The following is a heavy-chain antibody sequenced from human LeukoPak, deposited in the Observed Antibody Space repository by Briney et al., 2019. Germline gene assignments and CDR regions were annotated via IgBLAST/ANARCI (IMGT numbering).Heavy chain of an antibody. V-gene: IGHV4-31*03. Sequence: SETLSLTCTVSGGSISSGGYYWSWIRQHPGKGLEWIGYIYYSGSTYYNPSLKSRVTISVDTSKNQFSLKLSSVTAADTAVYYCARSSGSYVSDAFDIWGQGTMVTVSS. CDR3: ARSSGSYVSDAFDI. CDR1: GGSISSGGYY. CDR2: IYYSGST. J-gene: IGHJ3*02. D-gene: IGHD1-26*01.